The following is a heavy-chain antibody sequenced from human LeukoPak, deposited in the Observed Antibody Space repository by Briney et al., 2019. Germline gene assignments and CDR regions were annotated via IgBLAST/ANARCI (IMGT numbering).Heavy chain of an antibody. V-gene: IGHV3-33*06. D-gene: IGHD2-15*01. CDR2: IWYDGSNK. CDR1: GFTFSSYG. J-gene: IGHJ4*02. CDR3: AKDRYCSGGSCYYFDY. Sequence: PGGSLRLSCAASGFTFSSYGMHRVRQAPGKGLEWVAVIWYDGSNKYYADSVKGRFTISRDNSKNTLYLQMNSLRAEDTAVYYCAKDRYCSGGSCYYFDYWGQGTLVTVSS.